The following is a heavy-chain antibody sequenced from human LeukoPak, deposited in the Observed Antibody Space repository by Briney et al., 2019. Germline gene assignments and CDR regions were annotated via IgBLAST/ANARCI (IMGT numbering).Heavy chain of an antibody. Sequence: SETLSPTCAVYGGSLSGYFWIWSRQTPGQGLEWIGDINHSGDTNYNASLKSRVTISVDTSKNQFSLNLTSVTAADTAVYYCARGLLTDYSRRYLYYYMDVRGTGTAVIVSS. J-gene: IGHJ6*03. CDR3: ARGLLTDYSRRYLYYYMDV. V-gene: IGHV4-34*01. D-gene: IGHD1-1*01. CDR2: INHSGDT. CDR1: GGSLSGYF.